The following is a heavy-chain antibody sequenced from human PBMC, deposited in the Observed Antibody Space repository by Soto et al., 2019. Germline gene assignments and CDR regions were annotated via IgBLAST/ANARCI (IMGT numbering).Heavy chain of an antibody. V-gene: IGHV4-4*02. CDR1: GGSISSSNW. CDR2: IYHSGST. D-gene: IGHD6-13*01. J-gene: IGHJ5*02. CDR3: ARGIGGIEAAGTHKWFDP. Sequence: SETLSLTCAVSGGSISSSNWWSWVRQPPGKGLEWIGEIYHSGSTNYNPSLKSRVTISVDKSKNQFSLKLRSVTAADTAVYYCARGIGGIEAAGTHKWFDPWGQGTLVTVS.